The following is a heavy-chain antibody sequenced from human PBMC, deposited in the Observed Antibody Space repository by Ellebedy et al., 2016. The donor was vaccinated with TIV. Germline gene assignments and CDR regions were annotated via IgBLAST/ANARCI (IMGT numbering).Heavy chain of an antibody. CDR2: IYYSGST. Sequence: MPSETLSLTCTVSGGSISSSSYYWGWIRQPPGKGLEWIGSIYYSGSTYYNPSLKSRVTISVDTSKNQFSLKLSSVTAADTAVYYCARLGYDSSGYQPSPPKYWFDPWGQGTLVTVSS. D-gene: IGHD3-22*01. V-gene: IGHV4-39*01. J-gene: IGHJ5*02. CDR3: ARLGYDSSGYQPSPPKYWFDP. CDR1: GGSISSSSYY.